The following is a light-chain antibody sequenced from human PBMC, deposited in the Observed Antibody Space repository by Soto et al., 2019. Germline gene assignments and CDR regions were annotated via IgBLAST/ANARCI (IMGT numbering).Light chain of an antibody. V-gene: IGLV2-11*01. CDR2: DVN. J-gene: IGLJ2*01. CDR1: SSDVGGYNY. CDR3: CSYAGSYVV. Sequence: QSVLTQPRSVSGSPGQSVTISCTGTSSDVGGYNYVSWYQQHPGKAPKLMIYDVNMRPSGVPDRFSGSKSGNTASLTISGLQAADEADYYCCSYAGSYVVFGGGTKLTVL.